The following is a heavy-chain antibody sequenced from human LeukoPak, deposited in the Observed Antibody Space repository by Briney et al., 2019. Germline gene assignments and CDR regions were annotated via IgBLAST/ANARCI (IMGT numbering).Heavy chain of an antibody. J-gene: IGHJ4*02. D-gene: IGHD6-6*01. CDR1: GGSISSYY. Sequence: PSETLSLTCTVSGGSISSYYWSWIRQPPGKGLEWIGYIYYSGSTNYNPSLKSRVTISVDTSKNQFSRKLSSVTAADTAMYYCARHTGRQLVDWGQGTLVTVSS. CDR3: ARHTGRQLVD. V-gene: IGHV4-59*08. CDR2: IYYSGST.